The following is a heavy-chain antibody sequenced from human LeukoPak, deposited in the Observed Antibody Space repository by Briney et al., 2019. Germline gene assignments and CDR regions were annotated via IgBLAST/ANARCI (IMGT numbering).Heavy chain of an antibody. CDR1: GFTFSSYG. J-gene: IGHJ5*02. D-gene: IGHD6-25*01. V-gene: IGHV3-30*02. Sequence: QAGGSLRLSCAASGFTFSSYGMHWVRQAPGKGLEWVAFIRYDGSNKYYADSVKGRFTISRDNSKNTLYLQMNSLRAEDTAVYYCARDPTTGYSSEVWFDPWGQGTLVTVSS. CDR3: ARDPTTGYSSEVWFDP. CDR2: IRYDGSNK.